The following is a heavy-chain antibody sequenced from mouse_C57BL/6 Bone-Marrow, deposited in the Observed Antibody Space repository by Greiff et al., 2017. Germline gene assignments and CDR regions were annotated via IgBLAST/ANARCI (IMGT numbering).Heavy chain of an antibody. J-gene: IGHJ1*03. V-gene: IGHV5-12*01. CDR3: ARRRGWYFDV. CDR2: ISNGGGST. CDR1: GFTFSDYY. Sequence: EVKLEESGGGLVQPGGSLKLSCAASGFTFSDYYMYWVRQTPEKRLEWVAYISNGGGSTYYPDTVKGRFTISRDNAKNTLYLQMSRLKSEDTAMYYCARRRGWYFDVWGTGTTVTVSS.